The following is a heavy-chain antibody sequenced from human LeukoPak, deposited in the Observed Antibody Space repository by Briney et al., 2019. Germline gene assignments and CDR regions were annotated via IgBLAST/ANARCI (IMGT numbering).Heavy chain of an antibody. Sequence: PSETLSLTCAVYGGSFSGYYWSWIRQPPGKGLEWIGGINHSGSPSYNPSLKSRVTISVDTSKNQFSLKLTSVTAADTAVYYCASLSSGRDYWGQGTLVTVSS. CDR1: GGSFSGYY. J-gene: IGHJ4*02. CDR2: INHSGSP. CDR3: ASLSSGRDY. D-gene: IGHD6-19*01. V-gene: IGHV4-34*01.